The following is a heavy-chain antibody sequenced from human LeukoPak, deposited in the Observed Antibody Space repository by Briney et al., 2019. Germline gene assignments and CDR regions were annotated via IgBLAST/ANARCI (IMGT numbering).Heavy chain of an antibody. CDR3: ARAKTWMSSFDY. D-gene: IGHD5-12*01. V-gene: IGHV4-59*01. CDR2: TYYSGST. CDR1: GGSIGYYY. Sequence: SETLSLTCSVSGGSIGYYYWSWIRQPPGKGLEWIGYTYYSGSTNYNPSLKSRVTISVDTSKNQFSLKLSSVTAADTAVYYCARAKTWMSSFDYWGQGTLVTVSS. J-gene: IGHJ4*02.